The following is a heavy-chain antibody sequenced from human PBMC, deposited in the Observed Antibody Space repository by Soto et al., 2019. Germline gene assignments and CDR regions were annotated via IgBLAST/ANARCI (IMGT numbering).Heavy chain of an antibody. CDR3: AKGYYDSSGSYGMDV. D-gene: IGHD3-22*01. Sequence: LRLSCAASGFTFSSYGMHWVRQAPGKGLEWVAVISYDGSNKYQADSVKGRFTISRDNSKNTLYLQINSLRAEDTAVYYCAKGYYDSSGSYGMDVWGQGTTVTVSS. CDR2: ISYDGSNK. V-gene: IGHV3-30*18. CDR1: GFTFSSYG. J-gene: IGHJ6*02.